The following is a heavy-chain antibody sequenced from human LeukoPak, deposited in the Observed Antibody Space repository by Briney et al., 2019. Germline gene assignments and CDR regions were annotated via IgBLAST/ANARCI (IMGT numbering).Heavy chain of an antibody. CDR2: ISSSGSTI. CDR3: ARGYCSGGSCNSDY. CDR1: GFTFSSYE. D-gene: IGHD2-15*01. J-gene: IGHJ4*02. V-gene: IGHV3-48*03. Sequence: PGGSLRLSCAASGFTFSSYEMNWVRQAPGKGLEWVSYISSSGSTIYYADSVKGRFTISRDNAKNSLYLQMNSLRAEDTAVYYCARGYCSGGSCNSDYWGQGTLVTVSS.